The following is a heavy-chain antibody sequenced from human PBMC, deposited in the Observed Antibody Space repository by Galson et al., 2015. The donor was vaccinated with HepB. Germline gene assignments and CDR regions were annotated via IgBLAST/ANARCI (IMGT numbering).Heavy chain of an antibody. Sequence: SLRLSCAASGFTFSSYSMNWVRQAPGEGLEWVSYISSSSSTIYYADSVKGRFTISRDNAKNSLYLQMNSLRAEDTAVYYCSLGRRWAFDIWGQGTMVTVSS. D-gene: IGHD1-26*01. J-gene: IGHJ3*02. CDR2: ISSSSSTI. CDR3: SLGRRWAFDI. CDR1: GFTFSSYS. V-gene: IGHV3-48*04.